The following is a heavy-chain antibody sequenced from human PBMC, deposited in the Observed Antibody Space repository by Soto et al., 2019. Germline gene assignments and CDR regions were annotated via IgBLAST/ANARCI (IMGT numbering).Heavy chain of an antibody. V-gene: IGHV3-33*08. CDR1: GFTFSSYG. J-gene: IGHJ6*03. CDR2: IWYDGSNT. CDR3: ARGRDFWSGYPYYMDY. D-gene: IGHD3-3*01. Sequence: GGSLRLSCAASGFTFSSYGMHWVRQAPGKGLEWVAVIWYDGSNTYYADSVKGRFTISRDNSKNTLYLQMNSLRAEDTAVYYCARGRDFWSGYPYYMDYWGKGTTVTVSS.